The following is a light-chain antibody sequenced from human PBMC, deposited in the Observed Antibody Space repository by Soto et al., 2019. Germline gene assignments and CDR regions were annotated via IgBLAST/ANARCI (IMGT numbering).Light chain of an antibody. J-gene: IGLJ1*01. V-gene: IGLV2-14*01. CDR1: SSDVGGYNY. CDR2: DVS. Sequence: QSALTQPASVSGSPGQSITISCTGPSSDVGGYNYVSWYQQHPGKAPKLMIYDVSNRPSGVSNRFSGSKSGNTASLTISGLQAEDEADYYCSSYTSSSSYVFGTGTQLTVL. CDR3: SSYTSSSSYV.